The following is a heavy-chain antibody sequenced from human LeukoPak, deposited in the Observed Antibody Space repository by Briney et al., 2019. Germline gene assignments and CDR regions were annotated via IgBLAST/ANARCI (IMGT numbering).Heavy chain of an antibody. V-gene: IGHV3-21*01. CDR2: ISSSSSYI. CDR3: ARFAVGATDYYFDY. CDR1: DFPLSNYS. J-gene: IGHJ4*02. Sequence: GGSLRLSCAASDFPLSNYSMNWVRQAPGKGLEWVSSISSSSSYIYYADSVKGRFTISRDNAKNSLYLQMNSLRAEDTAVYYCARFAVGATDYYFDYWGQGTLVTVSS. D-gene: IGHD1-26*01.